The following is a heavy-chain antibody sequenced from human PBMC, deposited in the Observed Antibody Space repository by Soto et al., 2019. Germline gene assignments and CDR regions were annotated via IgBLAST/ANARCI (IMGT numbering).Heavy chain of an antibody. CDR2: ISAYNGNT. Sequence: QVQLVQSGAEVKKPGASVKVSCKASGYTFTSYGISWVRQAPGQELEWMGWISAYNGNTNYAQKLQGRVTMTTDTSTSTAYMELRSLRSDDTAVYYCARDFGSSIVGASAGMDVWGQGTTVTVSS. J-gene: IGHJ6*02. V-gene: IGHV1-18*01. CDR3: ARDFGSSIVGASAGMDV. D-gene: IGHD1-26*01. CDR1: GYTFTSYG.